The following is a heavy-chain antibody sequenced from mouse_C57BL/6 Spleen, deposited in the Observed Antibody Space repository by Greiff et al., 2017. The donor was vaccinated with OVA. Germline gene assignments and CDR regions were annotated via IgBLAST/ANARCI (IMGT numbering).Heavy chain of an antibody. J-gene: IGHJ3*01. CDR3: ARSDCGYAGAWFAD. D-gene: IGHD2-14*01. Sequence: QVQLQQSGPELVKPGASVKISCKASGYAFSSSWMNWVKQRPGKGLEWIGRIYPGDGDTNYNGKFKGKATLTVDKSSSTAYMQLRSLTSEDSAVDFCARSDCGYAGAWFADWGQGTLVTVSA. CDR2: IYPGDGDT. CDR1: GYAFSSSW. V-gene: IGHV1-82*01.